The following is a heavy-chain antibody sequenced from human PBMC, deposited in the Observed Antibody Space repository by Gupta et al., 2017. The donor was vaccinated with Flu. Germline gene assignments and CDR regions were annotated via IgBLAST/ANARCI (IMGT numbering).Heavy chain of an antibody. J-gene: IGHJ3*01. Sequence: QVHLVESVGGVVEAGMSLRLSCVASGFTFGNNGTHWVRQGPGKGLEWVAIIWYDGSNENYADSVKGRVTISRDNSKNTVYLQMNSVSAEDTAMYYCARWNLGHGDSTGCHGDAIDVWRQGTLVAVST. D-gene: IGHD2-2*01. CDR1: GFTFGNNG. V-gene: IGHV3-33*01. CDR3: ARWNLGHGDSTGCHGDAIDV. CDR2: IWYDGSNE.